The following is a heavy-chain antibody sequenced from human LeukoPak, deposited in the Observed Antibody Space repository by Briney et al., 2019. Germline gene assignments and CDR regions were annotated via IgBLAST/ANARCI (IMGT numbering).Heavy chain of an antibody. CDR3: AKEEGDY. V-gene: IGHV3-23*01. Sequence: XSXAXXXFTXXXYAMSWVRQAPGKGLEWVSAISGSGGSTYYADSVKGRFTISRDNSKNTLYLQMNSLRAEDTAVYYCAKEEGDYWGQGTLVTVSS. J-gene: IGHJ4*02. CDR1: XFTXXXYA. CDR2: ISGSGGST.